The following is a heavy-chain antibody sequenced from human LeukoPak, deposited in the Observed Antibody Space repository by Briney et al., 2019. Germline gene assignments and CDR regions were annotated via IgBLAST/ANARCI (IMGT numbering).Heavy chain of an antibody. J-gene: IGHJ3*02. D-gene: IGHD1-1*01. Sequence: SETLSLTCAVYGGSFSGYYWSWIRQHPGKGLEWIGYIYYSGSTYYNPSLKSRVTISVDTSKNQFSLKLSSVTAADTAVYYCARGSTAEGDAFDIWGQGTMVTVSS. CDR3: ARGSTAEGDAFDI. CDR1: GGSFSGYY. V-gene: IGHV4-31*11. CDR2: IYYSGST.